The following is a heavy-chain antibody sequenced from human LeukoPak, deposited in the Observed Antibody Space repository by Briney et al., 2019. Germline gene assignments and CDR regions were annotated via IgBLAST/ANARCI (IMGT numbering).Heavy chain of an antibody. V-gene: IGHV3-23*01. J-gene: IGHJ4*02. CDR2: ISGSGGSA. Sequence: GGSLRLSCAASGFTFSSYAMSWVRQAPGKGLEWVATISGSGGSAYYADSVKGRFTISRDNSKNTLYLQMNSLRAEDTAVYYCXXGAGPNAPPDYWGQGTLVTVSS. CDR3: XXGAGPNAPPDY. CDR1: GFTFSSYA.